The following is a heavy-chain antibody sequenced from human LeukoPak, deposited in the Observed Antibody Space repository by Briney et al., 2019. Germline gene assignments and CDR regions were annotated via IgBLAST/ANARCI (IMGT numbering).Heavy chain of an antibody. CDR3: ARASPRTAFDI. J-gene: IGHJ3*02. CDR2: IYCSGGT. Sequence: SETLSLTCTVFGGSISSNCWSWIRQPPREGLEWIGDIYCSGGTNHNPSLKSRVTISVDTSKNQFSLKLNSVTAADTAVYYCARASPRTAFDIWGQGTMVTVSS. V-gene: IGHV4-59*08. D-gene: IGHD1-14*01. CDR1: GGSISSNC.